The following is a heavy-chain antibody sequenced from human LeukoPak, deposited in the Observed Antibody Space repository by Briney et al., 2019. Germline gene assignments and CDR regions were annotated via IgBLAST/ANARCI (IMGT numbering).Heavy chain of an antibody. CDR2: IYYSGST. V-gene: IGHV4-39*02. Sequence: PSETLSLTCSVSVGSLSSSSYYWGWIRQPPGKGLEWIGSIYYSGSTYYNPSLKGQVTISVDTSKNQFSLKLSSVTAADTAVYYGAREGGDSSRYHRIDYWGQGTLVTVSS. J-gene: IGHJ4*02. D-gene: IGHD3-22*01. CDR3: AREGGDSSRYHRIDY. CDR1: VGSLSSSSYY.